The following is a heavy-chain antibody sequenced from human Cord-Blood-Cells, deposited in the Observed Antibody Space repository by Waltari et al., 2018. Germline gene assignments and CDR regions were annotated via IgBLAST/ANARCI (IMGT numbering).Heavy chain of an antibody. V-gene: IGHV1-2*02. CDR1: GYTFTGYY. CDR2: SNPSRGGT. Sequence: QVQLVPSGAAVKKPGASVKVSCKAAGYTFTGYYMHWARPAPGHGLEWMGWSNPSRGGTNDAQKFQGKVTMTRDTSSNTAYMELSRLRSDDTAVYYCASTDKNTGSSGWGTWGQGTLVTVSS. CDR3: ASTDKNTGSSGWGT. J-gene: IGHJ4*02. D-gene: IGHD6-19*01.